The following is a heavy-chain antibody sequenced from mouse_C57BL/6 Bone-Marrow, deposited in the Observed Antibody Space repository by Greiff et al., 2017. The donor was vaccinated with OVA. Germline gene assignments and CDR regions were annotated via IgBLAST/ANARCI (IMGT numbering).Heavy chain of an antibody. Sequence: VQLQQPGAELVKPGASVKMSCKASGYTFTSYWITWVKQRPGQGLEWIGDIYPGSGSTNYNEKFKSKATLTVDTSSSTAYMQLSSLTSEDSAVYYCARRGGYYYDFDDWGQGTTLTVSS. CDR3: ARRGGYYYDFDD. CDR2: IYPGSGST. J-gene: IGHJ2*01. CDR1: GYTFTSYW. V-gene: IGHV1-55*01. D-gene: IGHD1-1*01.